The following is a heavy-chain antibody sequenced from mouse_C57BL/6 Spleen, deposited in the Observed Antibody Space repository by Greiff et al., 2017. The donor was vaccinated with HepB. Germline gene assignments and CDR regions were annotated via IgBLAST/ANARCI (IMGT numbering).Heavy chain of an antibody. CDR3: ARGDGHNWYFDV. CDR1: GYTFTSYW. CDR2: IYPGSGST. V-gene: IGHV1-55*01. Sequence: VQLQQSGAELVKPGASVKMSCKASGYTFTSYWITWVKQRPGQGLEWIGDIYPGSGSTNYNEKFKSKATLTVDTSSSTAYMQRSSLTSEDSAVYDCARGDGHNWYFDVWGTGTTVTVSS. D-gene: IGHD2-3*01. J-gene: IGHJ1*03.